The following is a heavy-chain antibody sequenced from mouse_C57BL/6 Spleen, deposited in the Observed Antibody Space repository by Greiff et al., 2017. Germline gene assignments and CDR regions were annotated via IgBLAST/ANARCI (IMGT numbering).Heavy chain of an antibody. CDR3: TRQYGGGYDCAMDY. CDR2: FDPETGGT. D-gene: IGHD3-2*02. V-gene: IGHV1-15*01. Sequence: QVQLQQSGAELVRPGASVTLSCKASGYTFTDYEMNWVKQTPVHGLEWIGAFDPETGGTAYNKKFKGKAILTADNSSSTAYLQLRRLTSEDSAVYCCTRQYGGGYDCAMDYWGPGTSVTVSS. CDR1: GYTFTDYE. J-gene: IGHJ4*01.